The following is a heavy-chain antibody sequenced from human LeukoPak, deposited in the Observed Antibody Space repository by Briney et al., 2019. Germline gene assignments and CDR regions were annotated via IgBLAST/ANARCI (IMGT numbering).Heavy chain of an antibody. Sequence: SVKVSCKASGGTFSSYAISWVRQAPGQGLKWMGGIIPIFATANYAKKFQGRVTITADESTSTAYMELSSLRSEDTAVYYCARAEPDDYDSSGSINWFDPWGQGTLVTVSS. D-gene: IGHD3-22*01. CDR1: GGTFSSYA. V-gene: IGHV1-69*13. CDR2: IIPIFATA. CDR3: ARAEPDDYDSSGSINWFDP. J-gene: IGHJ5*02.